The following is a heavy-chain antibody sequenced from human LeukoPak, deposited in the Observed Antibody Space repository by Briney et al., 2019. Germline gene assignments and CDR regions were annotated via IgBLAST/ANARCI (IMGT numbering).Heavy chain of an antibody. J-gene: IGHJ5*02. D-gene: IGHD1-26*01. CDR1: GGSFSGYY. Sequence: PSETLSLTCAVYGGSFSGYYWSWIRQPPGKGLEWVGEINHSGSTNYNPSLKSRVTMSVDTFKNQFSLKLSSVTAADTAVYYCARGQWEPRFDPWGQGTLVTVSS. V-gene: IGHV4-34*01. CDR2: INHSGST. CDR3: ARGQWEPRFDP.